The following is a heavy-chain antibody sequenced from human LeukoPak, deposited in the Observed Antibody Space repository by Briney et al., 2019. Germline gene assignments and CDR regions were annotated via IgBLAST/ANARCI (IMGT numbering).Heavy chain of an antibody. CDR3: ARAFPLGNWFDP. J-gene: IGHJ5*02. V-gene: IGHV4-30-4*08. CDR1: GGSIRSGDYY. CDR2: IYYSGST. Sequence: SQTLSLTCTVSGGSIRSGDYYWSWIRQPPGKGLEWIGYIYYSGSTYYNPSLKSRVTISVDTSKNQFSLKLSSVTAADTAVYYCARAFPLGNWFDPWGQGTLVTVSS. D-gene: IGHD3-16*01.